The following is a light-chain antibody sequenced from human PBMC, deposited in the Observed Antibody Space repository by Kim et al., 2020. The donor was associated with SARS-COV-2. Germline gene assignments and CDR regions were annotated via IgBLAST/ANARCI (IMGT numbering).Light chain of an antibody. Sequence: DVVMTQSPRSLPVTLGQPASMSCRSSQSLVHRDGNTYLIWFQQRPDQSPRRLIYKVSIRDSGVPDRFSGSGSGTDFTLKISRVEAEDVGTYYCMQATHWPFTCGPGTKVDIK. V-gene: IGKV2-30*02. CDR3: MQATHWPFT. CDR2: KVS. CDR1: QSLVHRDGNTY. J-gene: IGKJ3*01.